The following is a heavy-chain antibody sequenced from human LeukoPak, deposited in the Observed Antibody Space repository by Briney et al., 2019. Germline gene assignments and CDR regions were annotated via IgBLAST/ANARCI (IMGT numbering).Heavy chain of an antibody. CDR2: ISYDGSNK. Sequence: GGSLRLSCAASGFTFSSYAMHWVRQAPGKGLEWVAVISYDGSNKYYADSVKGRFTISRDNSKNTLYLQMNSLRAEDTAVYYCATLWFGELGLYWGQGTLVSVSS. CDR1: GFTFSSYA. V-gene: IGHV3-30-3*01. D-gene: IGHD3-10*01. CDR3: ATLWFGELGLY. J-gene: IGHJ4*02.